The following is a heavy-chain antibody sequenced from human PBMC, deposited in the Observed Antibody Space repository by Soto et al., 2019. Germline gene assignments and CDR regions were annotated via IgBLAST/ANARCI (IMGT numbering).Heavy chain of an antibody. CDR3: AKSQSSGPGGWFDA. V-gene: IGHV3-23*01. D-gene: IGHD6-6*01. CDR2: MSISGSTSDT. J-gene: IGHJ5*02. Sequence: EAQLLESGGGLVQSGGSLRLSCIASGFTFKNYAMTWFRQAPGKGLEWVSGMSISGSTSDTYYADSAKGRFTISRDNLKNTLYLQMNSLRVEDTAMYFCAKSQSSGPGGWFDAWGQGAPVTVSS. CDR1: GFTFKNYA.